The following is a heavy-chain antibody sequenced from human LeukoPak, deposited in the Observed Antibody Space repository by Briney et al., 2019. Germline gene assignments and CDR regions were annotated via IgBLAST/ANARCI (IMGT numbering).Heavy chain of an antibody. V-gene: IGHV4-30-2*01. J-gene: IGHJ5*02. CDR3: ARELWFVNAPGSWLDL. D-gene: IGHD3-10*01. CDR2: IFHSGNS. Sequence: SQTLSLTCAVSGDSISSGDYSWSWLRQPSGKGLEWIGYIFHSGNSYYNPSLKSRVTISVDKSKNQFSLRLTSVTAADTAVHYCARELWFVNAPGSWLDLWGQGTLVTVSS. CDR1: GDSISSGDYS.